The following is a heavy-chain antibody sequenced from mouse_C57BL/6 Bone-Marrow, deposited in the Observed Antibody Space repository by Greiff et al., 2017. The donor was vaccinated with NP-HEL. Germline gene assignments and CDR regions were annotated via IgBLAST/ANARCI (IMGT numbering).Heavy chain of an antibody. V-gene: IGHV1-39*01. Sequence: VQLQQSGPELVKPGASVKISCKASGYSFTDYNMNWVKQSNGKSLEWIGVINPNYGTTSYNQKFKGKATLTVDQSSSTAYMQLNSLTSEDSAVYYCARSRPITTVVEGYAMDYWGQGTSVTVSS. CDR3: ARSRPITTVVEGYAMDY. J-gene: IGHJ4*01. CDR2: INPNYGTT. CDR1: GYSFTDYN. D-gene: IGHD1-1*01.